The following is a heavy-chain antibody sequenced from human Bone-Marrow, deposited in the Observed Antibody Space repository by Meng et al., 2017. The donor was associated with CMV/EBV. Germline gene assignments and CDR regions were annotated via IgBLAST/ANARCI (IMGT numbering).Heavy chain of an antibody. CDR2: INHLGST. D-gene: IGHD6-19*01. J-gene: IGHJ4*01. Sequence: SETLSLTCAVYGGSFRGYYWSWIRQPPEKGLEWIGEINHLGSTNYNPSLKSRVTISVDTSKNHFSLRLSSVTAADTAVYYCSSGRVRGLAMAGVNTQSWFDYWGHGTLVTVSS. CDR3: SSGRVRGLAMAGVNTQSWFDY. CDR1: GGSFRGYY. V-gene: IGHV4-34*01.